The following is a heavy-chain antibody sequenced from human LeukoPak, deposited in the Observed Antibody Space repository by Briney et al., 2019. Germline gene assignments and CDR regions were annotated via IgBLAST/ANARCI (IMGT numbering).Heavy chain of an antibody. J-gene: IGHJ4*02. V-gene: IGHV4-59*12. Sequence: SETLSLTCTVSGGSISSYYWSWIRQPPGKGLEWIGYIYYSGSTYYNPSLKSRVTISVDTSKNQFSLKLSSVTAADTAVYYCARVVRGRSNGPADHIVVVPAAPPHLDYWGQGTLVTVSS. D-gene: IGHD2-2*01. CDR2: IYYSGST. CDR1: GGSISSYY. CDR3: ARVVRGRSNGPADHIVVVPAAPPHLDY.